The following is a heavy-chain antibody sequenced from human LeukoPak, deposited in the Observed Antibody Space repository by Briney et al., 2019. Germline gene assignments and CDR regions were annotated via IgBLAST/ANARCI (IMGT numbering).Heavy chain of an antibody. CDR1: GFTFSSYS. J-gene: IGHJ6*03. D-gene: IGHD3-22*01. V-gene: IGHV3-48*01. CDR2: ISSSSSTI. Sequence: GGSLRLSCAASGFTFSSYSMNWVRQAPGKGLEWVSYISSSSSTIYYADSVKGRFTISRDNAKNSLYLQMNSLRAEDTAVYYCAGEYDSSGYYYFYYYYMDVWGKGTTVTVSS. CDR3: AGEYDSSGYYYFYYYYMDV.